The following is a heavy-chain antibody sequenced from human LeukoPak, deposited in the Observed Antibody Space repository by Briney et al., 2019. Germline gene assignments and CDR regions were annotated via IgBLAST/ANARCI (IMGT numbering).Heavy chain of an antibody. V-gene: IGHV1-18*01. J-gene: IGHJ4*02. CDR2: ISAYNGNT. D-gene: IGHD2-2*01. CDR1: GYTFTSYG. CDR3: ARGGFVVVPAATVDY. Sequence: ASVKVSCKASGYTFTSYGISWVRQAPGQGLEWMGWISAYNGNTNYAQKFQGRVTMTRDTSISTAYMELSRLRSDDTAVYYCARGGFVVVPAATVDYWGQGTLVTVSS.